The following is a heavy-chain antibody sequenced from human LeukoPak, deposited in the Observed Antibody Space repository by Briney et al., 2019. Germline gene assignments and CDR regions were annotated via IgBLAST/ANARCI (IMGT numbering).Heavy chain of an antibody. Sequence: GRSLRLSCAASGFTFDDYAMHWVRQAPGKGLEGVSGISWNSGSIGYADSVKGRFTISRDNAKNSLYLQMDSLRAEDTALYYCAKEGGYYYDSSGYYYDYWGQGTLVTVSS. CDR3: AKEGGYYYDSSGYYYDY. CDR2: ISWNSGSI. V-gene: IGHV3-9*01. CDR1: GFTFDDYA. D-gene: IGHD3-22*01. J-gene: IGHJ4*02.